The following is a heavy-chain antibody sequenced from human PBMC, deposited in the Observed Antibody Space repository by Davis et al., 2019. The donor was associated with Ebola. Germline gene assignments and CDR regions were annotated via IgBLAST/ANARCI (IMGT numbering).Heavy chain of an antibody. CDR2: IYYTGST. J-gene: IGHJ4*02. D-gene: IGHD2-21*02. Sequence: SETLSLTCVVSGGSISSHYWSWIRQPPGKGLEWIGYIYYTGSTYYNPSLKSRVTISSDTSKNQISLKLSSVTAADTAVYYCARDICGGDCPGHFDYWGQGTLVTVSS. CDR3: ARDICGGDCPGHFDY. CDR1: GGSISSHY. V-gene: IGHV4-59*11.